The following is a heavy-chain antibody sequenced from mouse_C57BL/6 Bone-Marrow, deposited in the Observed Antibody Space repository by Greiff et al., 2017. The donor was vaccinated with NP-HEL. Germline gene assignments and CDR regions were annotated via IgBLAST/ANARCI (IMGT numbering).Heavy chain of an antibody. J-gene: IGHJ3*01. CDR2: IIPSNGGT. CDR3: AGSKYYSNCWFAY. Sequence: QVQLQQPGTELVKPCESLKLSCKASGYTFTSYCVYWLKQSPAQGLEWIGNIIPSNGGTNYNENFKSKAPLTVDKSSNTAYLQFSSLTSEDSAVYYCAGSKYYSNCWFAYWGQGTTVTVSA. V-gene: IGHV1-53*01. D-gene: IGHD2-5*01. CDR1: GYTFTSYC.